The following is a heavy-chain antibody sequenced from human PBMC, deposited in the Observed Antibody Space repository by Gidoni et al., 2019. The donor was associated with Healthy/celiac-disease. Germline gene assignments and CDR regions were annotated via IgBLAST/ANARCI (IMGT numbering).Heavy chain of an antibody. Sequence: QVQLVQSGAEVKKPGSSVKVSCTASGGTFSSYAISWVRQAPGQGLEWMGGIIPIFGTANYAQKFQGRVTITADESTSTAYMELSSLRSEDTAVYYCARDWYYYGSGSLGYYFDYWGQGTLVTVSS. CDR1: GGTFSSYA. D-gene: IGHD3-10*01. J-gene: IGHJ4*02. CDR3: ARDWYYYGSGSLGYYFDY. CDR2: IIPIFGTA. V-gene: IGHV1-69*01.